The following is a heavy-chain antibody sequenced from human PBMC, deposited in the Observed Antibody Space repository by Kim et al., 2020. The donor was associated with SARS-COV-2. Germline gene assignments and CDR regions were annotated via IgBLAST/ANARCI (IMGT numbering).Heavy chain of an antibody. D-gene: IGHD3-10*01. CDR1: GGSISSGGYY. J-gene: IGHJ4*02. V-gene: IGHV4-31*03. Sequence: SETLSLTCTVSGGSISSGGYYWSWIRQHPGKGLEWIGYIYYSGSTYYNPSLKSRATISVDTTKNQLSLKLSAVTAADTAVYYCARVGSGKWFGELLHIDYGGQGTLVSVSS. CDR3: ARVGSGKWFGELLHIDY. CDR2: IYYSGST.